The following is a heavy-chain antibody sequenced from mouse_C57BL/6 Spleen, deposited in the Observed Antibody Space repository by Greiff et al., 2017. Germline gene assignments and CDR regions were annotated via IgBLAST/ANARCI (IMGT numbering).Heavy chain of an antibody. Sequence: QLQQSGPELVKPGASVKISCKASGYTFTYYYMNWVKQSHGKSLEWIGDINPNNGGTSYNQKFKGKATLTVDKSSSTAYMELRSLTSEDSAVYYCASNWEGFAYWGQGTLVTVSA. CDR3: ASNWEGFAY. J-gene: IGHJ3*01. CDR2: INPNNGGT. D-gene: IGHD4-1*02. CDR1: GYTFTYYY. V-gene: IGHV1-26*01.